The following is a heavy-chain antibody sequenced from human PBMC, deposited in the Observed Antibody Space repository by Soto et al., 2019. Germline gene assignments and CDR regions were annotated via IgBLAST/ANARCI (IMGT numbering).Heavy chain of an antibody. CDR2: IYTTGSA. V-gene: IGHV4-4*07. CDR1: GVSIKTYY. J-gene: IGHJ5*02. D-gene: IGHD3-22*01. CDR3: ARVDYYDSNNWFDR. Sequence: QVQLQESGPGLVKPSETLSLTCAVSGVSIKTYYWSWIRKPAGKGLEWIGRIYTTGSANHNPSLKSRLTTSVDTSKNQVSRKLTPVTAADAGVYFCARVDYYDSNNWFDRWGQGILVTVSS.